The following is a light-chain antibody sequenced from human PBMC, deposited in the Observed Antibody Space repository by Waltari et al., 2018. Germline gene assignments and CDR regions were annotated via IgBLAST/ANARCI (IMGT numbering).Light chain of an antibody. CDR3: AAWDDILTAWV. Sequence: QSGLTQSPSASGTPGQSVTLPCSGGASNIGSYNVYWYQQLPGTAPKLLIYRDDRRPSGVPARFSGSKAVTSASLTISGLRSEDAADYYCAAWDDILTAWVFGGGTKLTVL. CDR2: RDD. CDR1: ASNIGSYN. J-gene: IGLJ3*02. V-gene: IGLV1-47*01.